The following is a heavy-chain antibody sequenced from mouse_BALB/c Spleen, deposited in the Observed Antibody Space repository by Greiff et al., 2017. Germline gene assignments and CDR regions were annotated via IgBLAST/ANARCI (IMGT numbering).Heavy chain of an antibody. D-gene: IGHD2-2*01. V-gene: IGHV7-3*02. CDR2: IRNKANGYTT. Sequence: EVKLVESGGGLVQPGGSLRLSCATSGFTFTDYYMSWVRQPPGKALEWLGFIRNKANGYTTEYSASVKGRFTISRDNSQSILYLQMNTLRAEDSATYYCARDPLWFPYYFDYWGQGTTLTVSS. J-gene: IGHJ2*01. CDR1: GFTFTDYY. CDR3: ARDPLWFPYYFDY.